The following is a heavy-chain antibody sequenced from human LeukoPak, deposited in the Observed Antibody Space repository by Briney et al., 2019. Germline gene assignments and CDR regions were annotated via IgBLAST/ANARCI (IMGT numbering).Heavy chain of an antibody. CDR1: GFAFDDYA. J-gene: IGHJ3*02. CDR3: ASLFLCYGCSSSSDSFNI. V-gene: IGHV3-74*01. CDR2: INSDGSRT. D-gene: IGHD6-6*01. Sequence: PGGSLRLSCAASGFAFDDYAMHWIRQALGKGLGWVSGINSDGSRTTYADSVRGRFTISRDNAKNTLYLQMNSLRAEDTAVYYCASLFLCYGCSSSSDSFNIWGQGTMVTVSS.